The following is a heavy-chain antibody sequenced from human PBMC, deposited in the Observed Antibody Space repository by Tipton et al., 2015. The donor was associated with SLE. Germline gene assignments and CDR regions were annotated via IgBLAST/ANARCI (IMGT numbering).Heavy chain of an antibody. CDR3: AKSMVYYDSSGPFH. Sequence: SLRLSCAASGFTFSSYGMHWVRQAPGKGLEWVAVISYDGSNKYYADSVKGRFTISRDNSKNTLYLQMNSLRAEDTAVYYCAKSMVYYDSSGPFHWGQGTLVPVSS. J-gene: IGHJ4*02. V-gene: IGHV3-30*18. D-gene: IGHD3-22*01. CDR2: ISYDGSNK. CDR1: GFTFSSYG.